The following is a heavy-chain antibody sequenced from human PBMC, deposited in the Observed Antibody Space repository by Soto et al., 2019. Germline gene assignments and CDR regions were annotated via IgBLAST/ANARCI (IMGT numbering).Heavy chain of an antibody. V-gene: IGHV3-23*01. CDR2: ISGSGDNT. J-gene: IGHJ5*02. CDR3: AKGYYCGVISCWGLKGS. D-gene: IGHD2-15*01. CDR1: GFTFSNNF. Sequence: EVQLLESGGGLVQPGGSLRLSCAASGFTFSNNFISWVRQAPGKGLEWVSAISGSGDNTYYADSVKGRFTISRDNSKNTLYLQMNSLRAEDTAVYYCAKGYYCGVISCWGLKGSWGQATLVTVSS.